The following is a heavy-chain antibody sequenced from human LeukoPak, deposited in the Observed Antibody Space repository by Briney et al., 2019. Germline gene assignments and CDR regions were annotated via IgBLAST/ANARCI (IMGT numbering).Heavy chain of an antibody. CDR1: GFTFSSYV. CDR3: AKLAPYSSSWYYFDY. Sequence: GGSLRLSWAASGFTFSSYVMNWVRQAPGKGLEWVSSISDSGGRTYYADSVKGRFTLSRDNSKNTLFLQMNSLRAEDTAVYYCAKLAPYSSSWYYFDYWGQGTLVTVSS. D-gene: IGHD6-13*01. J-gene: IGHJ4*02. V-gene: IGHV3-23*01. CDR2: ISDSGGRT.